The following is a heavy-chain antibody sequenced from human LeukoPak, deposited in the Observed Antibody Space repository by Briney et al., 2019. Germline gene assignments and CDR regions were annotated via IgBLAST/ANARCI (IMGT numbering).Heavy chain of an antibody. D-gene: IGHD4-11*01. J-gene: IGHJ4*02. Sequence: GASVKVSCKASGGTCSSCAISWVRQAPGQGPEWMGGIVPIFGTSNYAQKFQGRVTITTDDSTSTAYMELSSLRSEDTAVYYCARDRYSNYHYFDYWGQGTLVTVSS. CDR1: GGTCSSCA. CDR2: IVPIFGTS. CDR3: ARDRYSNYHYFDY. V-gene: IGHV1-69*05.